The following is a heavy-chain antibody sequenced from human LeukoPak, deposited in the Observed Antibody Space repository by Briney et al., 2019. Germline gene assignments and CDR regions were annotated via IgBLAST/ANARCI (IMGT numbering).Heavy chain of an antibody. CDR3: AAAHGSATRFDY. CDR1: GFTVSSNY. V-gene: IGHV3-53*01. Sequence: GGSLRLSCAASGFTVSSNYVSWVRQAPGKGLEWVSVIYSGGSTYYADSVKGRFTISRDNSKNTLYLQMNSLRAEDTAVYYCAAAHGSATRFDYWGQGTLVTVSS. D-gene: IGHD3-10*01. J-gene: IGHJ4*02. CDR2: IYSGGST.